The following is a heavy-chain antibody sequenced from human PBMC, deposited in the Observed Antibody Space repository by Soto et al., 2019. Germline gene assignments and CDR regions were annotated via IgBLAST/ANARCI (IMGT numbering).Heavy chain of an antibody. CDR1: GGSISSYY. J-gene: IGHJ6*02. D-gene: IGHD2-2*01. V-gene: IGHV4-59*01. CDR2: IYYSGST. CDR3: ARDVSPAGRYYYYGMDV. Sequence: SETLSLTCTVSGGSISSYYWSWIRQPPGKGLEWIGYIYYSGSTNYNPSLKSRVTISVDTSKNQFSLKLSSVTAADTAVYYCARDVSPAGRYYYYGMDVWGQGTTVAVSS.